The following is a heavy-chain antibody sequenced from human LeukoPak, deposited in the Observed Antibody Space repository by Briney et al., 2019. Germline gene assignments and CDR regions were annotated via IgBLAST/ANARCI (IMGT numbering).Heavy chain of an antibody. CDR1: GGSISSSSYY. J-gene: IGHJ4*02. Sequence: SETLSLTCTVSGGSISSSSYYWGWIRQPPGKGLEWIGSIYYSGSTYYNPSLKSRVTISVDTSKNQFSLELSSVTAADMAVYYCARVEAVTTNPRFDYWGQGTLVTVSS. D-gene: IGHD1-1*01. CDR3: ARVEAVTTNPRFDY. V-gene: IGHV4-39*07. CDR2: IYYSGST.